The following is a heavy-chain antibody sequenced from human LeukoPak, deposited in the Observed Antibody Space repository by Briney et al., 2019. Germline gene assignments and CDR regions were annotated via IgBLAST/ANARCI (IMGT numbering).Heavy chain of an antibody. V-gene: IGHV3-48*03. CDR2: ISISGSTI. CDR1: GFTFSSYE. CDR3: ARAMGYYDSSGYYYEFFDY. D-gene: IGHD3-22*01. Sequence: GGSLRLSCAASGFTFSSYEMNWVRQAPGKGREWVSYISISGSTIYYADSVKGRFTISRDNAKNSLYLQMNSLRAEDTAVYYCARAMGYYDSSGYYYEFFDYWGQGTLVTVSS. J-gene: IGHJ4*02.